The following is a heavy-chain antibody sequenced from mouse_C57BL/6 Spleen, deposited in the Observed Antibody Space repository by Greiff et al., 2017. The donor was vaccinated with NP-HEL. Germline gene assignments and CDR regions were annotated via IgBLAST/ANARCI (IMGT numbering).Heavy chain of an antibody. CDR3: TRWDPSFAY. Sequence: EVKLVESGGGLVQPGGSMKLSCVASGFTFSNYWMNWVRQSPEKGLEWVAQIRLKSDNYATHYAESVKGRFTISRDDSKSSVYLQMNHLRAEDTGIYYCTRWDPSFAYWGQGTLVTVSA. CDR2: IRLKSDNYAT. J-gene: IGHJ3*01. D-gene: IGHD4-1*01. V-gene: IGHV6-3*01. CDR1: GFTFSNYW.